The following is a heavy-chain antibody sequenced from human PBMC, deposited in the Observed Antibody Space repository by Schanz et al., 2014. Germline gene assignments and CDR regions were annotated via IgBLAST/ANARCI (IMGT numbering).Heavy chain of an antibody. CDR3: VRDSFFAFDY. Sequence: QVQLVESGGGVVQPGRSLRLSCVASGFTFSSYDVFWVRQAPGKGLEWVAVIWSDGTNEYYADSVKGRFTISGDNAKRSLFLQMNSLRVEDTAVYYCVRDSFFAFDYWGQGTLVTVSS. D-gene: IGHD3-3*01. V-gene: IGHV3-33*01. J-gene: IGHJ4*02. CDR2: IWSDGTNE. CDR1: GFTFSSYD.